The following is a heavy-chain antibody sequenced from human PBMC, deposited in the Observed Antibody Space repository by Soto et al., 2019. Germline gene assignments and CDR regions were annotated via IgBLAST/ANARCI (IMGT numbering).Heavy chain of an antibody. J-gene: IGHJ5*02. D-gene: IGHD6-6*01. V-gene: IGHV1-3*01. Sequence: ASVKVSCKASGYTFTSYAMHWVRQAPGQRLEWMGWINAGNGNTKYSQKFQGRVTITRDTSASTAYMELSSLRSEDTAVYYCARSRNPYSSSSVWFDPWGQGTLVTVSS. CDR3: ARSRNPYSSSSVWFDP. CDR1: GYTFTSYA. CDR2: INAGNGNT.